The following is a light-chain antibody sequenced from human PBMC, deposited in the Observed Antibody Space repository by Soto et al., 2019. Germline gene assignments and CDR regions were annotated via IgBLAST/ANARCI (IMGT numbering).Light chain of an antibody. Sequence: EIVMTQSPATPSVSPGERATLSCRASQSVSSNLAWYQQKPGLSPRLLIYHTSTRATGVPARFSGSGSGTEFSLTISSLQSEDSAVYYCQRYDNWPLTFGGGTKVDIK. CDR3: QRYDNWPLT. J-gene: IGKJ4*01. CDR2: HTS. CDR1: QSVSSN. V-gene: IGKV3-15*01.